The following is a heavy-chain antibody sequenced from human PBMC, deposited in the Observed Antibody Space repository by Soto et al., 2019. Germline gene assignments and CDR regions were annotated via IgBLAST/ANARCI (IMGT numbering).Heavy chain of an antibody. CDR3: ARVLLHIDSGYDWFDY. V-gene: IGHV3-11*01. D-gene: IGHD5-12*01. CDR2: ISSSGSTI. Sequence: GGSLRLSCAASGFTFSDYYMSWIRQAPGKGLEWVSYISSSGSTIYYADSVKGRFTISRDNAKNSLYLQMNSLRAEDTAVYYCARVLLHIDSGYDWFDYWGQGTLVTVSS. J-gene: IGHJ4*02. CDR1: GFTFSDYY.